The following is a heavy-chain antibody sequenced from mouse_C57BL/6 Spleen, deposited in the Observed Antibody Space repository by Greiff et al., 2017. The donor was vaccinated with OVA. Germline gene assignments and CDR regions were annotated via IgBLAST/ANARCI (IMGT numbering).Heavy chain of an antibody. Sequence: QVHVKQPGAELVRPGSSVKLSCKASGYTFTSYWMHWVKQRPIQGLEWIGNIDPSDSETHYNQKFKDKATLTVDKSSSTAYMQLSSLTSEDSAVYYCARHISNYFDYWGQGTTLTVSS. J-gene: IGHJ2*01. CDR2: IDPSDSET. CDR3: ARHISNYFDY. V-gene: IGHV1-52*01. CDR1: GYTFTSYW.